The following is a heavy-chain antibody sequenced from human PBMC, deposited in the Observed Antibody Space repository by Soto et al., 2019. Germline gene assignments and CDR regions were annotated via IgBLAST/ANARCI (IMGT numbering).Heavy chain of an antibody. Sequence: QVQLVESGGGVVQPGRSLRLSCAASGFTFSSYGMHWVRQAPGKGLEWVAVISYDGSNKYYADSVKGRFTISRDNSKNKLYLQMDSLRAEDTGVYYCAKEIRSITMIVVGGFDPWGQGTLVTVSS. J-gene: IGHJ5*02. CDR1: GFTFSSYG. CDR3: AKEIRSITMIVVGGFDP. D-gene: IGHD3-22*01. V-gene: IGHV3-30*18. CDR2: ISYDGSNK.